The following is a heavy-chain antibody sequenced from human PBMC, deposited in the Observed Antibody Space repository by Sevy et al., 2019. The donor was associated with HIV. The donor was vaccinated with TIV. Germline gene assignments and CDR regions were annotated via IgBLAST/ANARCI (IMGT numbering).Heavy chain of an antibody. V-gene: IGHV3-30*04. J-gene: IGHJ6*02. CDR1: GFTFSSYA. CDR2: ISYDGSNK. D-gene: IGHD1-26*01. CDR3: ARDMASGSYYRYYYYGMDV. Sequence: GGSLRLSCAASGFTFSSYAMHWVRQAPGKGLEWVAVISYDGSNKYYADSVKGRFTISRDNSKNTLYLQMNSLRAEDMAVYYCARDMASGSYYRYYYYGMDVWGQGTTVTVSS.